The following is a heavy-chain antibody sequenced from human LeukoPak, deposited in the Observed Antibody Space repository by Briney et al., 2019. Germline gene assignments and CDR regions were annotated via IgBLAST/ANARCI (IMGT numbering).Heavy chain of an antibody. J-gene: IGHJ4*02. CDR1: GFPFTLYN. D-gene: IGHD6-13*01. CDR2: ISSSTNTI. V-gene: IGHV3-48*04. CDR3: ARGGRGSSWFDN. Sequence: GGSLRLSCEVSGFPFTLYNMNWVRQAPGKGLEWLSYISSSTNTIYYADSVRGRFTISRDNAKNSLYLQMNGLGAEDTAVYYCARGGRGSSWFDNWGQGTLVTVSS.